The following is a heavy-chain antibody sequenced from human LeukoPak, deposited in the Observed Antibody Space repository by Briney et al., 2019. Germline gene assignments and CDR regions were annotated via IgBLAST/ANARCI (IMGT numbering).Heavy chain of an antibody. D-gene: IGHD3-10*01. CDR3: ARDSGGITMVRGVISYYYYGMDV. V-gene: IGHV4-39*07. CDR1: GGSIRSSYYY. CDR2: IYDSGST. J-gene: IGHJ6*02. Sequence: SETLSLTCTVSGGSIRSSYYYWGWIRQPPGKGLEWIGSIYDSGSTYYNPSLKSRVTISVDTSKNQFSLKLSSVTAADTAVYYCARDSGGITMVRGVISYYYYGMDVWGQGTTVTVSS.